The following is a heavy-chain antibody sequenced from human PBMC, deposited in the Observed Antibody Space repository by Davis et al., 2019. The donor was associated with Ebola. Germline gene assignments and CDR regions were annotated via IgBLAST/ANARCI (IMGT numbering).Heavy chain of an antibody. CDR2: IWYDGSNK. Sequence: PGGSLRLSCAASGFTFSSYSMNWVRQAPGKGLEWVAVIWYDGSNKYYADSVTGRFTISRDNSKNTLYLQMNSLRAEDTAVYYCASLEATYFHYFDYWGQGTLVTVSS. CDR1: GFTFSSYS. D-gene: IGHD2/OR15-2a*01. J-gene: IGHJ4*02. CDR3: ASLEATYFHYFDY. V-gene: IGHV3-33*08.